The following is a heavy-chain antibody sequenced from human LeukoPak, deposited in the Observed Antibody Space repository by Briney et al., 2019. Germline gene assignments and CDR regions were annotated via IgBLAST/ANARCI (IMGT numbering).Heavy chain of an antibody. CDR3: AGSVAGMFGFYFDY. V-gene: IGHV3-23*01. J-gene: IGHJ4*02. CDR1: GVTFSSYA. Sequence: PGGSLRLSCAASGVTFSSYAMSWVRQAPGKGLEWVSAISGSGGSTYNADSVKGRFTISRDNSKNTLYLQMNSLMAEDTAEYYCAGSVAGMFGFYFDYWGQGTLVTVSS. CDR2: ISGSGGST. D-gene: IGHD6-19*01.